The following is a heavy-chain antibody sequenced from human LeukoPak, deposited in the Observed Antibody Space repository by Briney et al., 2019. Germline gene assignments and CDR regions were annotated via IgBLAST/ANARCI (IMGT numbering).Heavy chain of an antibody. D-gene: IGHD3-22*01. V-gene: IGHV4-59*12. J-gene: IGHJ4*02. CDR1: GGSISSYY. CDR2: IYYSGST. CDR3: ARNYDSSGYTAFGY. Sequence: SETLSLTCTVSGGSISSYYWSWIRQPPGKGLEWIGHIYYSGSTNYNPSLKSRVTISVDTSKNQFSLNLSSVTAADTAVYYCARNYDSSGYTAFGYWGRGTLVTVSS.